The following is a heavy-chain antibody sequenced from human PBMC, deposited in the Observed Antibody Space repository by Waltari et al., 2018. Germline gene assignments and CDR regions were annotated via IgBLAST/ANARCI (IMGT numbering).Heavy chain of an antibody. CDR1: GGSMNSSY. Sequence: QVQLQESGPGLVKPSETLSLTCSVSGGSMNSSYWSWIRQPPGKGLEWIGYIHYTGSTNYNPSLKTRVTVSVDTAKNQFSLKLSSVTAADTAVYYCARQGRTSPYYGMDVWGQGSTVTVSS. V-gene: IGHV4-59*08. J-gene: IGHJ6*02. CDR3: ARQGRTSPYYGMDV. D-gene: IGHD2-2*01. CDR2: IHYTGST.